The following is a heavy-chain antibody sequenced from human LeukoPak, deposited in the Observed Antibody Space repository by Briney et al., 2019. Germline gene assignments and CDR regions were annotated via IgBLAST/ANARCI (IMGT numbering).Heavy chain of an antibody. V-gene: IGHV4-39*01. D-gene: IGHD6-19*01. CDR3: ARQPTVKRGAVASNFDY. Sequence: KPSETLSLTCSVSGGLITTPIHYWAWIRQPPGKPLEWIASIYYNRITYYNASLESRVTMSVDTSTNQFSLRLRSVSAADTSVYYCARQPTVKRGAVASNFDYWGRGTLVTVSS. CDR2: IYYNRIT. CDR1: GGLITTPIHY. J-gene: IGHJ4*02.